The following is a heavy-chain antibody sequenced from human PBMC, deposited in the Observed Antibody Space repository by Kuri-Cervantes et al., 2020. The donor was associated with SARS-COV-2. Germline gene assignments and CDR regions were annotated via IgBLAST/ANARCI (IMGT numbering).Heavy chain of an antibody. CDR3: ARQSSTRRYYDFWTGDMDV. J-gene: IGHJ6*03. D-gene: IGHD3-3*01. CDR2: LSNRGST. V-gene: IGHV4-61*02. CDR1: GGSISSGNYY. Sequence: SCSVSGGSISSGNYYWSWFRQPAGKGLEWSGRLSNRGSTNYNPSLTSRATMSVDTSKNQFSLNLSSVTAADTAVYYCARQSSTRRYYDFWTGDMDVWGKGTTVTVSS.